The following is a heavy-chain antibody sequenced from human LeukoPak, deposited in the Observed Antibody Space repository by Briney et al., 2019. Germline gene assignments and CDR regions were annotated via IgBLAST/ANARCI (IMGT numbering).Heavy chain of an antibody. V-gene: IGHV3-7*01. Sequence: GGSLRLSGAASGFTFRSNWMTWVRHSPGKGRGWVANIKQDGSETYHVDSVKGRFTISRDNAKDSLYLEMNSLRAEDTAVYYCARGGQAGTGDLWGQGTLVTVSS. CDR2: IKQDGSET. CDR1: GFTFRSNW. J-gene: IGHJ5*02. CDR3: ARGGQAGTGDL. D-gene: IGHD3-10*01.